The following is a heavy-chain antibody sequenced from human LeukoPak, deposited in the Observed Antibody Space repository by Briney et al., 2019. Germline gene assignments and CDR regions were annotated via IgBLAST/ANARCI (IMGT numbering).Heavy chain of an antibody. Sequence: PSETLSLTCAVYGGSFSGYYWSWIRQPPGKGLEWIGEINHSGSTNYNPSLKSRVTISVDTSKNQFSLKLSSVTAADTAVYYCAREIIAAAGTAPFDYWGQGTLVTVSS. D-gene: IGHD6-13*01. V-gene: IGHV4-34*01. CDR3: AREIIAAAGTAPFDY. J-gene: IGHJ4*02. CDR2: INHSGST. CDR1: GGSFSGYY.